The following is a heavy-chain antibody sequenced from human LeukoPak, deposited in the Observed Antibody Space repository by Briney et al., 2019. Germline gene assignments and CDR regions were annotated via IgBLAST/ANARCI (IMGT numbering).Heavy chain of an antibody. CDR1: GFTFSDYY. V-gene: IGHV3-11*01. J-gene: IGHJ6*02. Sequence: GGSLRLSCAASGFTFSDYYMSWIRQAPGKGLEWVSYISSSGSTIYYADSVKGRFTISRDNAKNSLYLQMNSLRAEDTAVYYCARVRLWFGELNYYYYGMDVWGHGTTVTVSS. CDR2: ISSSGSTI. D-gene: IGHD3-10*01. CDR3: ARVRLWFGELNYYYYGMDV.